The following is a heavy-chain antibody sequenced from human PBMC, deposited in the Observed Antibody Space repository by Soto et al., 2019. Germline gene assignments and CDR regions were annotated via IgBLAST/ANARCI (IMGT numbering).Heavy chain of an antibody. CDR2: IKSYGSGGTR. J-gene: IGHJ4*02. D-gene: IGHD2-21*01. Sequence: DVQLVESGGGLGMPGGSLRLSCVVSGITFKDAWMSWVRQDPGKGLEWVARIKSYGSGGTRDYTKVPKGRFTISREDSQSTVYLPMNSLRNDDTAVYFCIWNTRAEVLGRWGEGALGTVSS. CDR3: IWNTRAEVLGR. V-gene: IGHV3-15*01. CDR1: GITFKDAW.